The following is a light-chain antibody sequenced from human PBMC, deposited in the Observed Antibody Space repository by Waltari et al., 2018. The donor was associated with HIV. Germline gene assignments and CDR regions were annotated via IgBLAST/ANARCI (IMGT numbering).Light chain of an antibody. CDR1: SSDVGSYKR. CDR3: SLYTSSSTVV. V-gene: IGLV2-18*01. CDR2: EVI. Sequence: QSALTQPPSVSGSPGQSVTITCPGTSSDVGSYKRVSWYQQPPGTAPKLMIYEVINRPSGVPDRFSVSKSGNTASLTISGLKAEDEADYYCSLYTSSSTVVFGGGTKLTVL. J-gene: IGLJ2*01.